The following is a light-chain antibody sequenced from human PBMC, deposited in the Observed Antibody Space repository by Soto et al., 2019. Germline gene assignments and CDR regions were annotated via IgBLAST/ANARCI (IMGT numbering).Light chain of an antibody. Sequence: DIQMTQSPSTLSGSVGDRVTITCLAIQTISNYLNWYQQKPGKAPTVLIYASSTLQTGVPSRFSGSGSGSDFSLTISSLHPEDVATYYCQQVDSYPRTFGQGTKVDIK. CDR1: QTISNY. V-gene: IGKV1-39*01. CDR3: QQVDSYPRT. CDR2: ASS. J-gene: IGKJ1*01.